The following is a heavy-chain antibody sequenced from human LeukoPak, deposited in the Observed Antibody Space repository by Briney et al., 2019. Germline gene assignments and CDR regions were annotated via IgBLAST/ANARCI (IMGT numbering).Heavy chain of an antibody. D-gene: IGHD7-27*01. Sequence: SETLSLTCTVSGGSISSSSYYWGWIRQPPGKGLEWIGSIYYSGSTYYNPSLKSRVTISVDTSKNQFSLKLSSVTAADTAVYYCARKQKTGDADYWGQGALVTVSS. CDR3: ARKQKTGDADY. J-gene: IGHJ4*02. CDR2: IYYSGST. CDR1: GGSISSSSYY. V-gene: IGHV4-39*07.